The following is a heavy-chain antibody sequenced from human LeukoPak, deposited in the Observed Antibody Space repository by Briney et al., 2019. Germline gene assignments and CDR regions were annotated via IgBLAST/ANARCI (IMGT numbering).Heavy chain of an antibody. Sequence: TGGPLTLSYAASGHSFSSYWMHWARQAQGKGLVWFYRINSDGGSTGYADSVMGRFTISRDNAKNTLYLQMNSLRAEDTAVYYCAREDSSGYYYYDYWGQGTLVTVSS. CDR2: INSDGGST. CDR3: AREDSSGYYYYDY. CDR1: GHSFSSYW. J-gene: IGHJ4*02. D-gene: IGHD3-22*01. V-gene: IGHV3-74*01.